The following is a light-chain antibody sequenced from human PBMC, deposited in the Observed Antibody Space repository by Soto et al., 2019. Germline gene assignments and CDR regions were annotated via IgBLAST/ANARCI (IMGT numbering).Light chain of an antibody. Sequence: QAVVTQPPSASGTPGQRVTISCSGSSSNIGSNTVNWYQQLPGTAPKLLIYTNNQRPSGVPDRFSGSKSGTSASLAISGLQSEDEADYFCAAWDDSLTGIVFGTGTKLTVL. J-gene: IGLJ1*01. V-gene: IGLV1-44*01. CDR3: AAWDDSLTGIV. CDR2: TNN. CDR1: SSNIGSNT.